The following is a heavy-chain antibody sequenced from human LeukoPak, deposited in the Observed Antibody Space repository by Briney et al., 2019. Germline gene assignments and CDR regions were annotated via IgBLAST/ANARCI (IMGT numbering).Heavy chain of an antibody. CDR2: IDYSGTT. V-gene: IGHV4-59*01. D-gene: IGHD6-13*01. CDR3: ARGLTTHAGTFDY. Sequence: SETLSLTCSVSGGSIRRYYWSWIRQPPGKGLEWIGYIDYSGTTDYNPSLKSRATISVDTSKNQFSLRLNSVTAADTAGYYCARGLTTHAGTFDYWGQGTLVTVSS. CDR1: GGSIRRYY. J-gene: IGHJ4*02.